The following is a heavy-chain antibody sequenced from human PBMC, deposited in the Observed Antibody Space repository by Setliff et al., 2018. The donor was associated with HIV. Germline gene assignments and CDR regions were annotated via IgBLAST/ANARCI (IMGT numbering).Heavy chain of an antibody. CDR3: ARHYDSSGYGDYFDD. J-gene: IGHJ4*02. V-gene: IGHV4-59*08. D-gene: IGHD3-22*01. CDR1: GASISGSY. Sequence: NPSETLSLTCTVSGASISGSYWIWIRQPPGKGLEWIGYMSLTRDTKYNPSLNSRVTTSIDTSKNQFSLELRSVTAADTAVYYCARHYDSSGYGDYFDDWGRGIQVTVSS. CDR2: MSLTRDT.